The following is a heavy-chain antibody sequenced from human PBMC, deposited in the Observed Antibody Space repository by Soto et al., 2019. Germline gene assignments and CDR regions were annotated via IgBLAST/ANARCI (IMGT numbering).Heavy chain of an antibody. V-gene: IGHV4-34*01. Sequence: PSETLSLTCAVYGGSFSGYYWSWIRQPPGKGLEWIGEINHSGSTNYNPSLKSRVTISVDTSKNQFSLKLSSVTAADTAVYYCARGAHAACRGFRSNWFDPRGQGTLVTVSS. D-gene: IGHD6-6*01. CDR3: ARGAHAACRGFRSNWFDP. CDR2: INHSGST. J-gene: IGHJ5*02. CDR1: GGSFSGYY.